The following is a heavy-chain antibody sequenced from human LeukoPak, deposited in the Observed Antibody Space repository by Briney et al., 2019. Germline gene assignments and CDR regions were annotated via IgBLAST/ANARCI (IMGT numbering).Heavy chain of an antibody. D-gene: IGHD3-10*01. V-gene: IGHV3-23*01. CDR1: GFTFSSHG. J-gene: IGHJ4*02. CDR3: VKFYGSGSYLPFGY. Sequence: GGSLRLSCAASGFTFSSHGMNWVRQAPGKGLEWVSGISPSGGITYYADSVKGRFTISRDNSKNTLYLQMNSLRAEDTAVYYCVKFYGSGSYLPFGYWGQGTLVTVSS. CDR2: ISPSGGIT.